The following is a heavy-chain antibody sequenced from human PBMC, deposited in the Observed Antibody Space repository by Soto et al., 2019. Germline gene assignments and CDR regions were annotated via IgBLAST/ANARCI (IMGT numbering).Heavy chain of an antibody. V-gene: IGHV4-34*01. J-gene: IGHJ4*02. CDR3: ASGYSSPIAGIYY. CDR1: GGSFSGYY. Sequence: QVQLQQWGAGLLKPSETLSLTCAVYGGSFSGYYWSWIRQPPGKGLEWIGEINHSGSTNYNPSLKSRVTISVDTSKNQFSLKLSSVTAADTAVSYCASGYSSPIAGIYYWGQGTLVTVSS. D-gene: IGHD6-13*01. CDR2: INHSGST.